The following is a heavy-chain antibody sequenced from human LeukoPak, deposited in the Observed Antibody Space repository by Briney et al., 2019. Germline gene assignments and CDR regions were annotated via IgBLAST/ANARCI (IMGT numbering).Heavy chain of an antibody. D-gene: IGHD4-23*01. V-gene: IGHV3-48*01. CDR3: ARVNTVAWGTYDY. J-gene: IGHJ4*02. CDR2: ISSSSSTI. CDR1: GFTFSSYS. Sequence: GGSLRLSCAASGFTFSSYSMNWVRQAPGKGLEWVSYISSSSSTIYYADSVKGRFTISRDNSKNTLYLQMNSLRAEDTAVYYCARVNTVAWGTYDYWGQGTLVTVSS.